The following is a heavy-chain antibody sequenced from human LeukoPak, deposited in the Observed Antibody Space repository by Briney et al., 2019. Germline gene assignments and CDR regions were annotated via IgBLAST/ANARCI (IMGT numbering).Heavy chain of an antibody. D-gene: IGHD6-6*01. CDR3: ASDPSSSDNFFDF. Sequence: ASVKVSCKASGFTFSDYYIHWVRQAPGQGLDYMGHINLNSGGTFYVQKFQGRVTMTRDTSICTAYMDLSRLTSEDTAVYFCASDPSSSDNFFDFWGQGTLVTVSS. V-gene: IGHV1-2*06. CDR1: GFTFSDYY. CDR2: INLNSGGT. J-gene: IGHJ4*02.